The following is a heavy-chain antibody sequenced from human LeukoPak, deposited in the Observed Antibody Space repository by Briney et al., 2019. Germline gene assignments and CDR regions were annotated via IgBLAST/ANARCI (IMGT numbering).Heavy chain of an antibody. Sequence: SETLSLTCTVSGGSISSSSYYWGWIRQPPGKGLEWTGTIYYSGSTYNHPSLKSRVTISVDTSKNQFSLKLSSVTATDTAAYYCASFRWLPNYFDYWGQGTLVTVSS. CDR3: ASFRWLPNYFDY. D-gene: IGHD5-12*01. CDR1: GGSISSSSYY. CDR2: IYYSGST. J-gene: IGHJ4*02. V-gene: IGHV4-39*01.